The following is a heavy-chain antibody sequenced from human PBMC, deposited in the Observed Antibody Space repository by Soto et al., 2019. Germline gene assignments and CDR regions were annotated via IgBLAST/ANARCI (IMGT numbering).Heavy chain of an antibody. CDR1: GFTFATYA. CDR2: ISATGIST. CDR3: ARDKDTSSCTGFDF. Sequence: PGGSLRLSCAASGFTFATYAMSWVRQAPGKGLEWVSAISATGISTHYADSVKGRVTISRDNSANTLSLEMSSLTAEDTAVYYCARDKDTSSCTGFDFWGHGTLVTVSS. J-gene: IGHJ4*01. V-gene: IGHV3-23*01.